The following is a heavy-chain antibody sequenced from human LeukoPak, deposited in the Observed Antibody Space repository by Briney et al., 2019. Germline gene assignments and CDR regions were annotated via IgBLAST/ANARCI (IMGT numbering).Heavy chain of an antibody. D-gene: IGHD3-16*02. CDR3: AKIIHYDYVWGSYRYAFDY. CDR1: GFTFSSSA. V-gene: IGHV3-23*01. CDR2: ISGSGGST. Sequence: GGSLRLSCAASGFTFSSSAMSWARQAPGKGLEWVSAISGSGGSTYYADSVKGRFTISRDNSKNTLYLQMNSLRAEDTAVYYCAKIIHYDYVWGSYRYAFDYWGQGTLVTVSS. J-gene: IGHJ4*02.